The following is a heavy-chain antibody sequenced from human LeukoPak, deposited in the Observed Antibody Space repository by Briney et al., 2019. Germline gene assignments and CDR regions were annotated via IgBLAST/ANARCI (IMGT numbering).Heavy chain of an antibody. CDR2: IKQDGSEK. Sequence: GGSLRLSCAASRFTFTSYWMTWVRQAPGKGLEWVANIKQDGSEKYYVDSVKGRFTISRDNAKSSLYLQMNSLRAEDTAVYYCARDAYRDKRLTISGVRVPYYMDVWGKGTTVTVSS. D-gene: IGHD3-3*01. CDR1: RFTFTSYW. CDR3: ARDAYRDKRLTISGVRVPYYMDV. J-gene: IGHJ6*03. V-gene: IGHV3-7*01.